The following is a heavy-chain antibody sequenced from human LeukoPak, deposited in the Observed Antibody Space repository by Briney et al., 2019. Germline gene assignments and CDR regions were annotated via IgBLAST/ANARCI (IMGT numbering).Heavy chain of an antibody. V-gene: IGHV3-23*01. CDR1: GFTFSSYA. Sequence: GGSLRLSCVGSGFTFSSYAMSWVRQAPGKGLEWVSAISGSGGSTYYADSVKGRFTISRDNSKNTLYLQMNSLRAEDTAVYYCAKENEYQLLNDAFDIWGQGTMVTVSS. D-gene: IGHD2-2*01. J-gene: IGHJ3*02. CDR2: ISGSGGST. CDR3: AKENEYQLLNDAFDI.